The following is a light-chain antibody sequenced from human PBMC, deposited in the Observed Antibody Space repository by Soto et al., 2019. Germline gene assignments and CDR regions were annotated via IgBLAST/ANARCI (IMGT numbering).Light chain of an antibody. V-gene: IGLV1-44*01. CDR3: AAWDDSLKGWV. CDR2: GSN. CDR1: TSNIGSNI. J-gene: IGLJ3*02. Sequence: QAVVAQPPSASGTPGQRVTISCSGSTSNIGSNIVNWYRHLPGTTPKLLIYGSNQRPSGAPDRFSGSTSGTSASLAISGLQSEDEADYYCAAWDDSLKGWVFGGGTKLTV.